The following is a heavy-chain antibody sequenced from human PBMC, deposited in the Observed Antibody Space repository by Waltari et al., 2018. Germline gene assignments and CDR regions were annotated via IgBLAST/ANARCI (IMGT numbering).Heavy chain of an antibody. CDR1: GYTFTSYY. CDR2: INPSGGRK. V-gene: IGHV1-46*01. J-gene: IGHJ6*02. D-gene: IGHD1-7*01. CDR3: ARGGNSRGGIYYYGMDV. Sequence: QVQLVQSGAEVKKPGASVKVSCKASGYTFTSYYMHWVRQAPGQGLEWMGIINPSGGRKSYEQKFQGRVTMTRDTSTSTVYMELSSLRSEDTAVYYGARGGNSRGGIYYYGMDVWGQGTTVTVSS.